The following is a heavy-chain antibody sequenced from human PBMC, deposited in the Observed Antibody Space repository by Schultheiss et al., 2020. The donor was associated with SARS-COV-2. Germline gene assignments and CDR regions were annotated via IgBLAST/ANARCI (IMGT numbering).Heavy chain of an antibody. V-gene: IGHV4-39*07. D-gene: IGHD6-13*01. J-gene: IGHJ6*02. CDR1: GGSISSSSYY. CDR3: ARGYSSSSYGMDV. Sequence: SETLSLTCTVSGGSISSSSYYWGWIRQAPGKGLEWIGEINHSGSTNYNPSLKSRVTISVDTSKNQFSLKLSSVTAADTAVYYCARGYSSSSYGMDVWGQGTTVTVSS. CDR2: INHSGST.